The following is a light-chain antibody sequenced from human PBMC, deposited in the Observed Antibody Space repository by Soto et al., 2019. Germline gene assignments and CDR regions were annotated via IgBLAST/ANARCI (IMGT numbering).Light chain of an antibody. CDR1: SSDVGGYTY. CDR2: DVS. Sequence: QSALTQPASMSGSPGQSITISCTGISSDVGGYTYVSWYHQHPGKAPKLMISDVSNRPSGVSNRFSASKSGNTASLTISGLQAEDEADYYCVSYTTTSTLVVFGGGTKVTVL. V-gene: IGLV2-14*01. J-gene: IGLJ3*02. CDR3: VSYTTTSTLVV.